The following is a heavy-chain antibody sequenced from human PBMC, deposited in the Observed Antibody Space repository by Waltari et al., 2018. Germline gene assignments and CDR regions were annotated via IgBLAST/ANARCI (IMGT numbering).Heavy chain of an antibody. D-gene: IGHD3-3*01. CDR2: IYWCGTV. J-gene: IGHJ5*02. Sequence: QVELQESDPGLVKPSETLSLTCTVSGDSVTNPNSYWAWIRQPPGKGLEWMGSIYWCGTVYYHPPLGARVTISRDTSKNQFFLKLRSATAADTAIYFCARDTSYDFWGRGYYNGRGGFDPWGQGTLVRVSS. V-gene: IGHV4-39*07. CDR3: ARDTSYDFWGRGYYNGRGGFDP. CDR1: GDSVTNPNSY.